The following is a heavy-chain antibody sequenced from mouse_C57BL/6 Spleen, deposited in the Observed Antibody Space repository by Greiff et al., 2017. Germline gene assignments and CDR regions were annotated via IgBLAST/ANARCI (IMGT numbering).Heavy chain of an antibody. J-gene: IGHJ3*01. Sequence: EVQLQQSGPGMVKPSQSLSLTCTVTGYSITSGYDWHWIRHFPGNKLEWMGYISYSGSTNYNPSLKSRISITHDTSKNHFFLKLNSVTTEDTATYYCARDNDYTWFAYWGQGTLVTVSA. CDR3: ARDNDYTWFAY. CDR1: GYSITSGYD. D-gene: IGHD2-4*01. CDR2: ISYSGST. V-gene: IGHV3-1*01.